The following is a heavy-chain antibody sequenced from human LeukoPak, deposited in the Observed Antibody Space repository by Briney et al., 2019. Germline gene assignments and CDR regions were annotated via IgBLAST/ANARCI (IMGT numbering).Heavy chain of an antibody. D-gene: IGHD2-15*01. CDR3: ARDQVGVAVDY. CDR1: GFTFSTHA. Sequence: GRSLRLSCAASGFTFSTHAMHLVRQAPGKGLEWVAVISDSGTKKYYADSVKGRFTLSRDNSKSMLYLQMNSLRVEDTAVYYCARDQVGVAVDYWGQGTLVTVSS. J-gene: IGHJ4*02. V-gene: IGHV3-30-3*01. CDR2: ISDSGTKK.